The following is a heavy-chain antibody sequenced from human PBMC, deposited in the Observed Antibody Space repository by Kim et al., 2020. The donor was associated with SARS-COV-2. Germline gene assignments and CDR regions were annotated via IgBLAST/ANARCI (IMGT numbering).Heavy chain of an antibody. CDR1: GFTFSSYE. D-gene: IGHD4-4*01. V-gene: IGHV3-48*03. CDR3: ARDLHSARTPPFYY. Sequence: GGSLRLSCAASGFTFSSYEMNWVRQAPGKGLEWVSYISSSGRTIYYADSVKVRFTISRDNAKNSLYLQIYILRAEVTAVYYCARDLHSARTPPFYYCRQG. J-gene: IGHJ4*02. CDR2: ISSSGRTI.